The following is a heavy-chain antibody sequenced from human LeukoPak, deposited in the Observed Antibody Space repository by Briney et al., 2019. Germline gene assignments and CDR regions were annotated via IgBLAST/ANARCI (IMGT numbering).Heavy chain of an antibody. V-gene: IGHV4-34*01. CDR1: GGSFSGYY. CDR2: INHSGST. D-gene: IGHD3-10*01. CDR3: VYGSGSYYPDFDY. J-gene: IGHJ4*02. Sequence: SETLSLTCTVSGGSFSGYYWSWIRQPPGKGLGWIGEINHSGSTNYNPSLKSRVTISVDTSKNQFSLKLSSVTAADTAVYYCVYGSGSYYPDFDYWGQGTLVTVSS.